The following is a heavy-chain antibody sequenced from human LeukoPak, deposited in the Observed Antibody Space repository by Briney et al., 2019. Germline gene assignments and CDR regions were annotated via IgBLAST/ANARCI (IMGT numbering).Heavy chain of an antibody. CDR1: GGSISSGGYY. Sequence: KTSETLSLTCTVSGGSISSGGYYWSWIRQHPGKGLEWIGYVYYTGSTYYNPSLKSRVAISVDTSKNQFSLILSSVTAADTAVYYCARNADGSGNLLPFYFDYWGPGTLVTVSS. CDR3: ARNADGSGNLLPFYFDY. V-gene: IGHV4-31*03. D-gene: IGHD3-10*01. J-gene: IGHJ4*02. CDR2: VYYTGST.